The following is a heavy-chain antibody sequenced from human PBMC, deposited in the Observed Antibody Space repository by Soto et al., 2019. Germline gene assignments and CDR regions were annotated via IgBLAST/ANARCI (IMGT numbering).Heavy chain of an antibody. CDR3: TRSLSYGTILTFDY. V-gene: IGHV2-5*02. J-gene: IGHJ4*02. CDR2: IYWDDDK. Sequence: QITLKESGPTLVKPTQTLTLTCTFSGFSLSTNGVGMGWIHQPPGMALEWLALIYWDDDKRYSPSLKSRLTITKATSKNQVVLTMTNMDPVDTPTYYCTRSLSYGTILTFDYWPQGTLVTVSS. D-gene: IGHD1-1*01. CDR1: GFSLSTNGVG.